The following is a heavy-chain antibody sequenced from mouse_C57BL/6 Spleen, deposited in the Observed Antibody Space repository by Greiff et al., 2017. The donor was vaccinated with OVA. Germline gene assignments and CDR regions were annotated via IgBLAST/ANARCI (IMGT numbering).Heavy chain of an antibody. CDR2: IYPGSGST. CDR1: GYTFTSYW. D-gene: IGHD2-1*01. Sequence: VQLQQPGAELVKPGASVKMSCKASGYTFTSYWITWVKQRPGQGLEWIGDIYPGSGSTNYNEKFKSKATLTVDTSSSTAYMQLSSLTSEDSAVYYCARKGVTTRYFDYWGQGTTLTVSS. V-gene: IGHV1-55*01. CDR3: ARKGVTTRYFDY. J-gene: IGHJ2*01.